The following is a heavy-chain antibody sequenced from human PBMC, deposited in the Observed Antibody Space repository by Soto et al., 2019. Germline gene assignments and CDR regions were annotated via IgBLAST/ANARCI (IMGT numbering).Heavy chain of an antibody. Sequence: SVKVSCKASGGTFSSYAISWVRQAPGQGLEWMGGIIPIFGTANYAQKFQGRVTIIADESTSTAYMELSSLRSEDTAVYYCARGRLPSMIVTDWGQGTLVTVSS. D-gene: IGHD3-22*01. V-gene: IGHV1-69*13. CDR1: GGTFSSYA. CDR2: IIPIFGTA. CDR3: ARGRLPSMIVTD. J-gene: IGHJ4*02.